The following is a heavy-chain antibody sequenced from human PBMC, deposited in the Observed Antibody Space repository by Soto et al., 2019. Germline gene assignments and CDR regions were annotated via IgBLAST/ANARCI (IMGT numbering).Heavy chain of an antibody. CDR2: INHSGTT. CDR3: ARKPIYHFFAGYYSVDY. CDR1: GGSFSDYY. J-gene: IGHJ4*02. Sequence: QVQLRQWGAGLLKPSETLSLTCAVFGGSFSDYYWTWIRQPPGQGLEWIGEINHSGTTRYNPSLKSRLTISVDTSNNQFSLKRSSVTAADTAVYYCARKPIYHFFAGYYSVDYWGQGTLVTVSS. D-gene: IGHD3-9*01. V-gene: IGHV4-34*01.